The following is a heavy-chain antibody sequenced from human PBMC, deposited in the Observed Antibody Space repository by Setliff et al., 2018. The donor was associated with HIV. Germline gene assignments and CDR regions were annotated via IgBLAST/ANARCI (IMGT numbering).Heavy chain of an antibody. CDR1: GDSVSSNSAI. V-gene: IGHV6-1*01. CDR3: ARVFVGSGNYYTHYFDY. D-gene: IGHD3-10*01. J-gene: IGHJ4*02. CDR2: AYYRSRWKN. Sequence: PSQTLSLTCAIHGDSVSSNSAIWNWIRQSPSRGLEWLGTAYYRSRWKNDYVESVKGRITINADTSKNQFSLHLNSVTPEDTAVYYCARVFVGSGNYYTHYFDYWGQGTLVTVSS.